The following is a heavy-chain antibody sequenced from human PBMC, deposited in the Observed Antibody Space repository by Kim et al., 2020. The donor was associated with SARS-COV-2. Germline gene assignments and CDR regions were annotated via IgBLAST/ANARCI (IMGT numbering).Heavy chain of an antibody. CDR3: ARYPRTYYYDSSGYGA. CDR2: IYSGGST. CDR1: GFTVSSNY. V-gene: IGHV3-53*01. Sequence: GGSLRLSCAASGFTVSSNYMSWVRQAPGKGLEWVSVIYSGGSTYYADSVKGRFTISRDNSKNTLYLQMNSLRAEDTAVYYCARYPRTYYYDSSGYGAWGQGTLVTVSS. J-gene: IGHJ5*02. D-gene: IGHD3-22*01.